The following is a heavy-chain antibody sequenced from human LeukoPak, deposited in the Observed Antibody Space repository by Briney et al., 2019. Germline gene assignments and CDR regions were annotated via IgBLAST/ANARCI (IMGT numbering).Heavy chain of an antibody. V-gene: IGHV1-2*02. D-gene: IGHD3-22*01. CDR1: GYTFTGYY. Sequence: ASVKVSCKASGYTFTGYYMHWVRQAPGQGLEWMGWINPNSGGTNYAQKFQGSVNMTRDTSISTVYMELSRLRSDDTAVYYCAREAAGYYDSSAYLFDWGQGTLVTVSS. CDR3: AREAAGYYDSSAYLFD. J-gene: IGHJ4*02. CDR2: INPNSGGT.